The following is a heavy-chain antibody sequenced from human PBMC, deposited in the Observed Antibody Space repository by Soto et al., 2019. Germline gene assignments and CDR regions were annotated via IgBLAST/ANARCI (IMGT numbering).Heavy chain of an antibody. V-gene: IGHV3-53*02. Sequence: EVQLVETGGGLIQPGGSLRLSCAASGFTVSSNYMNWVRQAPGKGLEWVSVIYSGGSTYYADSVKGRFTISRDNSKNTXYXXXXXXXXXXXXXXXXXXXXXXYDEFFDYWGQGTLVTVSS. CDR2: IYSGGST. CDR3: XXXXXXYDEFFDY. J-gene: IGHJ4*02. CDR1: GFTVSSNY. D-gene: IGHD5-12*01.